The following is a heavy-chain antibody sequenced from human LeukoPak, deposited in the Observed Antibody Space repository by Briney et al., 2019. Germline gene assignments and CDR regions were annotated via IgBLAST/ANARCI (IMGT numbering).Heavy chain of an antibody. CDR3: TRGFSSWPYYFDY. CDR1: GFTFGDFA. J-gene: IGHJ4*02. D-gene: IGHD6-13*01. V-gene: IGHV3-49*04. Sequence: GGSLGLSCTASGFTFGDFAMSWVRQAPGKGLEWVGFIRSKAYGGTTDYDASVKGRFTISRDDSKSITYLQMNSLKTGDTAVYYCTRGFSSWPYYFDYWGQGTLVTVSS. CDR2: IRSKAYGGTT.